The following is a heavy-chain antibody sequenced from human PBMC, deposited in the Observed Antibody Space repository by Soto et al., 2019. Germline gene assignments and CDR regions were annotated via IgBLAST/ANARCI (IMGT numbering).Heavy chain of an antibody. J-gene: IGHJ4*02. D-gene: IGHD3-10*01. CDR3: ARDQGFGELEAGYDY. CDR2: ISYDGSNK. V-gene: IGHV3-30-3*01. CDR1: AFTFSSYA. Sequence: GGSLRLSCAASAFTFSSYAMHWVRQAPGKGLEWVAVISYDGSNKYYADSVKGRFTISRDNSKNTLYLQMNSLRAEDTAVYYCARDQGFGELEAGYDYWGQGTRVTVSS.